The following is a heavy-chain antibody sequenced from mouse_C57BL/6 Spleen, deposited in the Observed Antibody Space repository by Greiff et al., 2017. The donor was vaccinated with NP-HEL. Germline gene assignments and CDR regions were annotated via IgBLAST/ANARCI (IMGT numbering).Heavy chain of an antibody. J-gene: IGHJ2*01. CDR2: ISSGGSYT. V-gene: IGHV5-6*02. CDR3: ARHDTFDY. CDR1: GFTFSSYG. Sequence: DVKLVESGGDLVKPGGSLKLSCAASGFTFSSYGMSWVRQTPDKRLEWVATISSGGSYTYYPDSVKGRFTISRDNAKNTLYLQMSSLKSEDTAMYYCARHDTFDYWGQGTTLTVSS.